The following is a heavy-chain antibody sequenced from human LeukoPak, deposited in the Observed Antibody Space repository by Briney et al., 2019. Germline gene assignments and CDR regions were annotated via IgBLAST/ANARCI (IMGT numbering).Heavy chain of an antibody. D-gene: IGHD2-15*01. V-gene: IGHV3-11*05. CDR2: ITSSGYYT. Sequence: GGSLRLSCAASGFTFSDYYMTWIRQAPGKGLEWVSYITSSGYYTNYGDSVKGRFTMSRDNAEKSLYLQMDSLRAEDTAVYYCARVSKAANPTSDSPWFDPWGQGTLVTVSS. J-gene: IGHJ5*02. CDR1: GFTFSDYY. CDR3: ARVSKAANPTSDSPWFDP.